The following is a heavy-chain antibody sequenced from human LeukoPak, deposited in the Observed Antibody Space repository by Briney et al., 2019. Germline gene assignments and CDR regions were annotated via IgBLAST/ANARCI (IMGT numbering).Heavy chain of an antibody. J-gene: IGHJ4*02. CDR2: LSGSGGSS. V-gene: IGHV3-23*01. Sequence: PGGSLRLSCAASGFTFSSYAMTWVRQAPGKGLEWVSALSGSGGSSYYADSVKGRFTISRGNSNSTLFLQMNSPRAEDTALYYCAKLRGTVATMGYAADYWGQGTLVTVSS. CDR3: AKLRGTVATMGYAADY. CDR1: GFTFSSYA. D-gene: IGHD5-12*01.